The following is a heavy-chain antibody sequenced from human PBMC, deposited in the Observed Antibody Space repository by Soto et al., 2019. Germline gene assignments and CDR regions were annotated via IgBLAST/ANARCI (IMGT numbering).Heavy chain of an antibody. CDR3: ARDYYDSSGVTQGFDP. Sequence: ASVKVSCKASGYTFTSYDINWVRQATGQGLEWMGWMNPNSGNTGYAQKFQGRVTMTRNTSISTAYMELSSLRSEDTAVYYCARDYYDSSGVTQGFDPWGQGTMVTVYS. V-gene: IGHV1-8*01. CDR1: GYTFTSYD. CDR2: MNPNSGNT. D-gene: IGHD3-22*01. J-gene: IGHJ5*02.